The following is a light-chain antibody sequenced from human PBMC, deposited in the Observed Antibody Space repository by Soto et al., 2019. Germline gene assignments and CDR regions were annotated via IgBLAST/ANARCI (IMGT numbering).Light chain of an antibody. J-gene: IGKJ4*01. CDR1: QSVSSSY. CDR2: GTS. V-gene: IGKV3-20*01. CDR3: QQYGTSALT. Sequence: EIVLTPSPGTPSLSPGERATLSCRASQSVSSSYLVWYQQRPGQPPRLLIYGTSTRAAGISDRFSGSGSGTDFTLTIYSLEPGDSAVYYCQQYGTSALTVGGGTKV.